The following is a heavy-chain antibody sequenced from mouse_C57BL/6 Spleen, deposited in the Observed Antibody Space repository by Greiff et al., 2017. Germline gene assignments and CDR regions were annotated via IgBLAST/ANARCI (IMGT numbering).Heavy chain of an antibody. D-gene: IGHD1-1*01. Sequence: QVQLKQSGPELVKPGASVKISCKASGYAFSSSWMNWVKQRPGKGLEWIGRIYPGDGDTNYNGKFKGKATLTADKSSSTAYMQLSSLTSEDSAVYFCARWDYGSSYGYAMDYWGQGTSVTVSS. CDR1: GYAFSSSW. V-gene: IGHV1-82*01. CDR2: IYPGDGDT. J-gene: IGHJ4*01. CDR3: ARWDYGSSYGYAMDY.